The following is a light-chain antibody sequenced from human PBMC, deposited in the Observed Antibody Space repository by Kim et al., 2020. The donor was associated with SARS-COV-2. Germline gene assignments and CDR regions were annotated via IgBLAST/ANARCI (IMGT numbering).Light chain of an antibody. Sequence: ARGKTARITWGGNSIGSKSVHWYQQKPGQAPVLVVYDDSGRPSGIPERFSGSNSGNTATLTISRVEAGDEADYYCQVWDSSSDHVVFGGGTQLTVL. CDR2: DDS. V-gene: IGLV3-21*03. J-gene: IGLJ2*01. CDR3: QVWDSSSDHVV. CDR1: SIGSKS.